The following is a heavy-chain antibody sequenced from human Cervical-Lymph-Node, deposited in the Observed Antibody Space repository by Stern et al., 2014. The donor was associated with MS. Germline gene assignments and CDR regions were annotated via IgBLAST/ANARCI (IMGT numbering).Heavy chain of an antibody. Sequence: VQLVQSGPEVKKPGASVRVSCKASGYTSTTYGIRWVRQAPGQGLEWMGWICAYNGKTNYAQKVQGRVTMTTDTSTGTAHMELRSLRSDDTAVYYCARNVLDSCGSGVMAGWGQGTLVTVSS. CDR2: ICAYNGKT. CDR3: ARNVLDSCGSGVMAG. CDR1: GYTSTTYG. J-gene: IGHJ4*02. V-gene: IGHV1-18*01. D-gene: IGHD3-10*01.